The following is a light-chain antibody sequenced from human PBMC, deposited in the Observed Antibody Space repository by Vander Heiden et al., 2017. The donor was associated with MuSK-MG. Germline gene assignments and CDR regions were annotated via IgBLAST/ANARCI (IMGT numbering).Light chain of an antibody. Sequence: DTQMTQSPSTLSASVGDRVSITCRASESIRSWLAWYQQKPGKAPKLLIHKASTLESGVPLRFSGSQSGTKFTLTISSLQPDDFATYYCQQYNAYSLSTFGQGTKLELK. CDR1: ESIRSW. V-gene: IGKV1-5*03. J-gene: IGKJ2*01. CDR2: KAS. CDR3: QQYNAYSLST.